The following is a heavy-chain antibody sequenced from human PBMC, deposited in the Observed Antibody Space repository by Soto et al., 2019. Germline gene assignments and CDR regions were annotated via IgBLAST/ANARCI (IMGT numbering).Heavy chain of an antibody. J-gene: IGHJ6*02. Sequence: KTSETLSLTCAVYCGSFSGYYWSWIRQPPGKGLEWIGEINHSGSTNYNPSLKSRVTISVDTSKNQFSLKLSSVTAADTAVYYCARGTRLLHYYYYGMDVWGQGTTVTVSS. CDR2: INHSGST. V-gene: IGHV4-34*01. CDR1: CGSFSGYY. CDR3: ARGTRLLHYYYYGMDV. D-gene: IGHD6-25*01.